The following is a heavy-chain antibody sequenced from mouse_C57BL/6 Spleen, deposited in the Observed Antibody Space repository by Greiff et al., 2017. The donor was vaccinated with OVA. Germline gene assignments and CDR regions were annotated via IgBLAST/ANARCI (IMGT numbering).Heavy chain of an antibody. J-gene: IGHJ1*03. D-gene: IGHD2-10*01. CDR3: ARREPYYGNYGWYFDV. Sequence: QVQLQQSGAELVMPGASVKLSCKASGYTFTSYWMHWVKQRPGQGLEWIGEIDPSDSYTNYNQKFKGKSTLTVDKSSSTAYMQLSSLTSEDSAVYYCARREPYYGNYGWYFDVWGTGTTVTVSS. CDR1: GYTFTSYW. CDR2: IDPSDSYT. V-gene: IGHV1-69*01.